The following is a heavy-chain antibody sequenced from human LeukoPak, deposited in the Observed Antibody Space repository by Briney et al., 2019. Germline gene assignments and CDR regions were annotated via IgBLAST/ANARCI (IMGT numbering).Heavy chain of an antibody. CDR1: GGSISGYY. CDR2: IYYTGST. D-gene: IGHD4-11*01. CDR3: ARLRGNYFPDY. V-gene: IGHV4-59*01. Sequence: SETLSLTCTVSGGSISGYYWTWIRQPPGKGLEWIGYIYYTGSTNYNPSPESRVTISVDTSKNQFSLRLSSVTAADTAVYYCARLRGNYFPDYWGQGTLVTVSS. J-gene: IGHJ4*02.